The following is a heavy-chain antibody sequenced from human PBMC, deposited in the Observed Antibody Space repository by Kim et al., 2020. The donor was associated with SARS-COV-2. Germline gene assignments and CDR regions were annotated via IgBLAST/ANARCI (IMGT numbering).Heavy chain of an antibody. D-gene: IGHD6-13*01. CDR1: GFSFGSYA. V-gene: IGHV3-23*01. J-gene: IGHJ6*01. CDR2: ISGGGGST. Sequence: LSLTCAASGFSFGSYAMSWVRQAPGKGLEWVSAISGGGGSTHYADSVKGRFTISRDNSKNTVYLQMDSLRADDTAVYFCAKDKAAGTVSYFYGMDVW. CDR3: AKDKAAGTVSYFYGMDV.